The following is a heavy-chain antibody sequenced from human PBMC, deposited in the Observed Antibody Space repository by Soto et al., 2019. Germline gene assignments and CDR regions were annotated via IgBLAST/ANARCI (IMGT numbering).Heavy chain of an antibody. CDR1: GFTFSTYW. D-gene: IGHD3-10*01. CDR2: IKQDGSGE. CDR3: ARDRGPPRYLYYGMDV. J-gene: IGHJ6*02. V-gene: IGHV3-7*01. Sequence: GGSLRLSCAASGFTFSTYWMSWVRQAPGKGLEWVGNIKQDGSGENYVDSVKGRFTISRDNANHTLYLQMNSLRAEDTAVYYCARDRGPPRYLYYGMDVWGQGTTVTVSS.